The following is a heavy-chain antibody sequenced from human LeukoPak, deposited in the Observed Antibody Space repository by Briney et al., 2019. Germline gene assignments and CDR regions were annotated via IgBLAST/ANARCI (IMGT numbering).Heavy chain of an antibody. J-gene: IGHJ3*02. CDR3: ARFWNSGAVVI. CDR1: GYTFIGYY. CDR2: INPNSGGT. D-gene: IGHD1-7*01. V-gene: IGHV1-2*02. Sequence: ASVKVSCKASGYTFIGYYMHWVRQAPGQGLEWMGWINPNSGGTNYAQRFQGRVTMTRDTSISTAYMELSRLRSDDTAVYYCARFWNSGAVVIWGQGTMVTVSS.